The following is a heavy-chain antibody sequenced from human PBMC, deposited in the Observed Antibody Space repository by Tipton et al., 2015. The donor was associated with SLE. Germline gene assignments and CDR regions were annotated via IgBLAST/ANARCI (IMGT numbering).Heavy chain of an antibody. CDR2: IYYSGST. J-gene: IGHJ2*01. D-gene: IGHD2-21*02. V-gene: IGHV4-59*01. CDR1: GDSISSYY. Sequence: TLSLTCTVSGDSISSYYWSWIRQPPGKGLEWIGYIYYSGSTNYNPSLKSRVTISVDTSKNQFSLKLSSVTAADTAVHYCAAAGSKRGSSRQGWVTQREVGWYFDLWGRGPLVTVSS. CDR3: AAAGSKRGSSRQGWVTQREVGWYFDL.